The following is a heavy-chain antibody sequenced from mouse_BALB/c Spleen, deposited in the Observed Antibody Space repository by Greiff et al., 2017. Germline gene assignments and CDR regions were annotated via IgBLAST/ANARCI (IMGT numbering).Heavy chain of an antibody. CDR1: GFTFSSYA. J-gene: IGHJ2*01. CDR2: ISSGGST. V-gene: IGHV5-6-5*01. D-gene: IGHD2-3*01. Sequence: EVMLVESGGGLVKPGGSLKLSCAASGFTFSSYAMSWVRQTPEKRLEWVASISSGGSTYYPDSVKGRFTISRDNARNILYLQMSSLRSEDTAMYYCARESGYYFYFDYWGQGTTLTVSS. CDR3: ARESGYYFYFDY.